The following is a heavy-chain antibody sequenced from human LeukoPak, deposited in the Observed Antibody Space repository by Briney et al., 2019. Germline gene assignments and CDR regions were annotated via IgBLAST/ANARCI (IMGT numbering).Heavy chain of an antibody. CDR2: MSPNTGST. Sequence: ASVKVSCKASGYRFTSYDVNWVRQATGQRPEWMGWMSPNTGSTGYAQKFQGRVTMTRNISISTAYLELSSLKFEDTAVYYCARGGEVVQNWGQGTLVTVSS. D-gene: IGHD2-15*01. J-gene: IGHJ1*01. CDR3: ARGGEVVQN. CDR1: GYRFTSYD. V-gene: IGHV1-8*01.